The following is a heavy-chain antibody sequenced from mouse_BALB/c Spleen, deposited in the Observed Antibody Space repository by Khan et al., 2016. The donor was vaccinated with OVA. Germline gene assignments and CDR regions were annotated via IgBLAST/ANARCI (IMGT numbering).Heavy chain of an antibody. CDR3: TRGGYGGFAY. V-gene: IGHV1S81*02. J-gene: IGHJ3*01. Sequence: QVQLQQSGAELVKPGASVKLSCKASGYAFTNYQMYWVKQRPGQGLEWIGEINPSNGGTNFNEKFKSKATLTVDKSSSTAYMQLSVLTSEDSAVYYCTRGGYGGFAYWGQGTLVTVSA. CDR1: GYAFTNYQ. D-gene: IGHD3-1*01. CDR2: INPSNGGT.